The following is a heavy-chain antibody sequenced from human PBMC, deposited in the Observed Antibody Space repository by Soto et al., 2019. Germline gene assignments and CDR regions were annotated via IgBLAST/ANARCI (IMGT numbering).Heavy chain of an antibody. CDR1: GGSLSSYY. J-gene: IGHJ4*02. Sequence: PSETLSLTCTVSGGSLSSYYWNWMRQPPGKGLEWIGYIYYSGSTTYNPSLKSRVTISVDSSKNQFSLKVSSVTAADTAVYYCARENRVGTYYVDNWGQGCWVTVSS. CDR2: IYYSGST. D-gene: IGHD1-26*01. CDR3: ARENRVGTYYVDN. V-gene: IGHV4-59*01.